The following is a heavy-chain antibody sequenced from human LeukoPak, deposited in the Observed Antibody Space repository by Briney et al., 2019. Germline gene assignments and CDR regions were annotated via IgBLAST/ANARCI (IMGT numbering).Heavy chain of an antibody. CDR2: INPNSGGT. Sequence: ASVKVSCKASGYTFTGYYMHWVRQAPGQGLEWMGWINPNSGGTNYAQKFQGRVTMTRDTSISTAYMELSRLRSDDTAVYYCARESRIIAVAGTGPGYLGQGTLVTVSS. D-gene: IGHD6-19*01. CDR3: ARESRIIAVAGTGPGY. J-gene: IGHJ4*02. CDR1: GYTFTGYY. V-gene: IGHV1-2*02.